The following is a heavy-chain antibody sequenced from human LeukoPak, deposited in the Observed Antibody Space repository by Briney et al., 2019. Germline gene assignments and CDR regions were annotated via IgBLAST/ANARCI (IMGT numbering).Heavy chain of an antibody. Sequence: ASVKVSCKASGYTFIAYYMHWVRQAPGQGLEWMGWINPNSGGTNYAQKFQGRVTMTRDTSISTAYMDLSRLRSDDTAVYYCARVVWQQLVGWFDPWGQGTLVTVSS. J-gene: IGHJ5*02. D-gene: IGHD6-13*01. V-gene: IGHV1-2*02. CDR2: INPNSGGT. CDR1: GYTFIAYY. CDR3: ARVVWQQLVGWFDP.